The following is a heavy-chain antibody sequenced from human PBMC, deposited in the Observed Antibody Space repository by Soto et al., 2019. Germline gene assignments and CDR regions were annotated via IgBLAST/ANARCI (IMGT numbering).Heavy chain of an antibody. CDR3: ARGGDAFDI. Sequence: QVQLVQSGAEERKPGASVKVSCKASGYTFTSYAMHWVRQAPGQRLEWMGWINAGNGNTKYSQQFQRRVTITRDTSASTADMELSSLRSEDTAGYYCARGGDAFDIWGQGTMVTASS. CDR2: INAGNGNT. CDR1: GYTFTSYA. J-gene: IGHJ3*02. V-gene: IGHV1-3*05.